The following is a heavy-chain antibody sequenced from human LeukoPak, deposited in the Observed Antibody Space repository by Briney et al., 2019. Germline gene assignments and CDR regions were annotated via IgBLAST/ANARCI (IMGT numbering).Heavy chain of an antibody. CDR2: ISYDGSNK. V-gene: IGHV3-30*18. Sequence: GGSVRLSCAASGFTFSSYGMHWVRQAPGKGLEWVAVISYDGSNKCYADSVKGRFTISRDNSKNTLYLQMNSLRAEDTAVYYCAKLGLSTTSPPLDYWGQGTLVSVS. CDR1: GFTFSSYG. CDR3: AKLGLSTTSPPLDY. D-gene: IGHD1-14*01. J-gene: IGHJ4*02.